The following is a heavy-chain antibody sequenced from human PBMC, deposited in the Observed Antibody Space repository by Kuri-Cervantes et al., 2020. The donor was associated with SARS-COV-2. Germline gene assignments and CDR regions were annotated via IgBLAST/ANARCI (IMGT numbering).Heavy chain of an antibody. Sequence: SETLSLTCTVSGGSISSSSYYWGWIRQPPGKGLEWVGSIYYSGSTYYNSSLKSRVTISVDTSKNQFSLKLSSVTAADTAVYYWASQVDTAMAFDYWGQGTLVTVSS. CDR1: GGSISSSSYY. CDR2: IYYSGST. D-gene: IGHD5-18*01. CDR3: ASQVDTAMAFDY. J-gene: IGHJ4*02. V-gene: IGHV4-39*01.